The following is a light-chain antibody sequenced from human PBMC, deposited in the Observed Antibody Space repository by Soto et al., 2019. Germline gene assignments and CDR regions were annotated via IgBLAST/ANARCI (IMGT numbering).Light chain of an antibody. Sequence: EIVLTQSPGTLSLSPGERCTLSCRASQSVSNNYFAWYQQKPGQGPRLLIHGASSRATGIPDRFSGSGSGTDFTLTISSLQSEDFAVSYCQQYNNWPLMYTFGQGTKVDIK. CDR3: QQYNNWPLMYT. J-gene: IGKJ2*01. V-gene: IGKV3-20*01. CDR1: QSVSNNY. CDR2: GAS.